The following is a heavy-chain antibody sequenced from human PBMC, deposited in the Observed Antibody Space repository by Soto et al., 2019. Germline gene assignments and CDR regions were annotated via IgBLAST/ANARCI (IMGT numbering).Heavy chain of an antibody. CDR3: ARDQNFFDSSGSYDP. CDR1: GYTFVSYG. D-gene: IGHD3-22*01. J-gene: IGHJ5*02. Sequence: QIQLVQSAAEVKKPGASVKVSCKTSGYTFVSYGISWVRQAPGQGLEWMGWISPYNGNTNFAQRFRGRVTLTTDTSTDIVYMDLGSLKSDDTAVYYCARDQNFFDSSGSYDPWCKGTLITVSS. V-gene: IGHV1-18*04. CDR2: ISPYNGNT.